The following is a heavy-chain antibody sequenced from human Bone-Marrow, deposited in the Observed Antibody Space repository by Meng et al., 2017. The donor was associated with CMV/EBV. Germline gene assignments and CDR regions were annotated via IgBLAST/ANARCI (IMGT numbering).Heavy chain of an antibody. Sequence: SVKVSCKASGFTFTSSAVQWVRQARGQRLEWIGWIVDGSGNTNYAQKFQERVTIPNDMNTSTAYMELSSLRSEDTAVYYRAAGTSKAAAGAHPGLDSWGQGTLVTVSS. J-gene: IGHJ5*01. CDR2: IVDGSGNT. CDR1: GFTFTSSA. V-gene: IGHV1-58*01. CDR3: AAGTSKAAAGAHPGLDS. D-gene: IGHD6-13*01.